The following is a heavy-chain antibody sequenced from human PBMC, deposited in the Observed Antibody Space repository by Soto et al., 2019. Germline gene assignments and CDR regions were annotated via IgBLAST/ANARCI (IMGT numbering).Heavy chain of an antibody. CDR3: VKNRGAGSLSNWSFAS. CDR1: GFSVSTSH. D-gene: IGHD1-26*01. Sequence: GGSLRLSCAAAGFSVSTSHISWVRQAPGKGLEWVSVIYSGGATHYSDSVKGRFTISRDNSRNTLYLQMNSLRADDTAVYYCVKNRGAGSLSNWSFASWGRGSLVTVSS. CDR2: IYSGGAT. J-gene: IGHJ2*01. V-gene: IGHV3-53*01.